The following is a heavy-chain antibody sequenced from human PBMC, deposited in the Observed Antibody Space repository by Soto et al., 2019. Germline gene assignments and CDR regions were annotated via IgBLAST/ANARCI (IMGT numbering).Heavy chain of an antibody. J-gene: IGHJ4*02. CDR2: IYWDDDK. CDR1: GFSLTTSGVG. V-gene: IGHV2-5*02. D-gene: IGHD3-3*01. CDR3: AHRVLRTVFGLVTTTAIYFDC. Sequence: QITLNESGPTQVKPRQTLTLTCTFSGFSLTTSGVGVGWIRQSPGTDPEWLALIYWDDDKRYSPSLKSRLTITKDTSKNQVVLTMADLDPADTATYYCAHRVLRTVFGLVTTTAIYFDCCGQGTPVAVSS.